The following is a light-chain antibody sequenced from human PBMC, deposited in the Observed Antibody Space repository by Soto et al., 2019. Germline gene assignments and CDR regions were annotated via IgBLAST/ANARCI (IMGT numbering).Light chain of an antibody. V-gene: IGKV3-20*01. CDR3: QQYGNSVT. Sequence: EIVLTQSPGTLSLSPGERATLSCRASQTVYNNYIAWYQQSPGQAPRVLIYGASTRAAGTPDRFSGSGSGTDFPLTITRLVPEDYAVYYCQQYGNSVTFGGGTKVEMK. CDR1: QTVYNNY. CDR2: GAS. J-gene: IGKJ4*01.